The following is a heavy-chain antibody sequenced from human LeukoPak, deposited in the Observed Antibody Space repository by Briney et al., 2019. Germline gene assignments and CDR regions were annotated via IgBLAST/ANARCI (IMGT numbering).Heavy chain of an antibody. CDR2: TYYRSKWFN. Sequence: SQTLSLTCAISGDSVSSNSAAWNWIRQSPSRGLEWLGATYYRSKWFNDYAVSVKSRKTINPDTSNNQFSLHLNSVTPEDTAVYYCARAAKGYFYVMDVWGQGTTVTVSS. CDR1: GDSVSSNSAA. CDR3: ARAAKGYFYVMDV. V-gene: IGHV6-1*01. J-gene: IGHJ6*02.